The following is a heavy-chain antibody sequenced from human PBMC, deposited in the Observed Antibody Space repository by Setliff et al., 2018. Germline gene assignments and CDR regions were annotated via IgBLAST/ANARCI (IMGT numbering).Heavy chain of an antibody. D-gene: IGHD1-1*01. CDR1: GDSISSISYY. CDR2: LYDSGKT. Sequence: PSETLSLTCTVPGDSISSISYYWGWIRQPPGKGLEWIGTLYDSGKTYYNASLKSRLTISVDTAKNQFSLKLTSVTAADTAVYYCARTGTYRYFDYWGQGTRVTVSS. V-gene: IGHV4-39*01. J-gene: IGHJ4*02. CDR3: ARTGTYRYFDY.